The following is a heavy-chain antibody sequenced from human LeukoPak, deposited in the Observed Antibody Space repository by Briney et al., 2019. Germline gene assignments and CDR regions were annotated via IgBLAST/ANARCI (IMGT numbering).Heavy chain of an antibody. V-gene: IGHV3-23*01. D-gene: IGHD2-15*01. Sequence: GGSLRLSCAASGFTFSSYAMSWVRQAPGKGLEWVSVITGGGGNTYYAASVKGRFTVSRDNTKNLLYLQMSSLRVEDAAIYYCATDLEEDCSGGTCYYFYNMDVWGKGTTVIVSS. CDR1: GFTFSSYA. J-gene: IGHJ6*03. CDR3: ATDLEEDCSGGTCYYFYNMDV. CDR2: ITGGGGNT.